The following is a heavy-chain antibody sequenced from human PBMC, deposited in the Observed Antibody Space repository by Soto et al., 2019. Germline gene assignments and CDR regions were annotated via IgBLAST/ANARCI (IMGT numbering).Heavy chain of an antibody. Sequence: QVQLQESGPGLVKPSQTLSLTCTVSGGSISSGDYFWSWIRQPPGKGLEWIGYIYYSGSTYYNPYLKSRVTLSVGTSQHQSSLQLRTVTAADTAVYYCARPGGRSDAADYVELDWGQGTLVTVSS. CDR1: GGSISSGDYF. CDR3: ARPGGRSDAADYVELD. CDR2: IYYSGST. V-gene: IGHV4-30-4*01. J-gene: IGHJ4*02. D-gene: IGHD4-17*01.